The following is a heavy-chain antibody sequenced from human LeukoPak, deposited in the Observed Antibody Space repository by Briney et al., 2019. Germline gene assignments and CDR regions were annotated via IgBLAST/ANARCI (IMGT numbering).Heavy chain of an antibody. D-gene: IGHD3-9*01. Sequence: PGGSLRLSCAASGFTFSSYSMNWVRQAPGEGLEWVSSISSSSSYIYYADSVKGRFTISRDNAKNSLYLQMNSLRAEDTAVYYCARIPDILTGYSTLDYWGQGTLVTVSS. J-gene: IGHJ4*02. V-gene: IGHV3-21*01. CDR2: ISSSSSYI. CDR1: GFTFSSYS. CDR3: ARIPDILTGYSTLDY.